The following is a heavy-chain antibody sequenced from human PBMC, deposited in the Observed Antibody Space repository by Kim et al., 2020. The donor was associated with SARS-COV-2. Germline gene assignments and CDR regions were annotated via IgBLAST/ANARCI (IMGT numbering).Heavy chain of an antibody. D-gene: IGHD6-13*01. Sequence: GGSLRLSCVASGFTFSSYWMSWVRQAPGKGLEWVANIKHDGSEKYYVDSVKGRFTISRDNAKSSLYLQMNSLRAEDTAVYYCARGSSWSPNWFDPWGQGTLVTVSS. CDR1: GFTFSSYW. J-gene: IGHJ5*02. V-gene: IGHV3-7*01. CDR2: IKHDGSEK. CDR3: ARGSSWSPNWFDP.